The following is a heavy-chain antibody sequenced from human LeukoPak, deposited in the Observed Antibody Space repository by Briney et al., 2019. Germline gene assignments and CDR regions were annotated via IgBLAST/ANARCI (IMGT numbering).Heavy chain of an antibody. D-gene: IGHD3-9*01. Sequence: GGSPRLSCAASGFTFSNYAMSWVRQAPGKGLEWVSAITGSGGNTYYADSVKGRFTISRDNSKNTVFLQMNSLRAEDMAVYYCAKWGDYDVLTGYYVSDYWGQGTLVTVSS. J-gene: IGHJ4*02. CDR3: AKWGDYDVLTGYYVSDY. CDR2: ITGSGGNT. V-gene: IGHV3-23*01. CDR1: GFTFSNYA.